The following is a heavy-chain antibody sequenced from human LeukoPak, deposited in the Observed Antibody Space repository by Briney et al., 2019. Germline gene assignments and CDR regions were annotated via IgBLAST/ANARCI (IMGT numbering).Heavy chain of an antibody. V-gene: IGHV3-30-3*01. CDR2: ISYDGSNK. Sequence: GGSLRLSCAASGFTFSSYAMHWVRQAPGKGLEWVAVISYDGSNKYYADSVKGRFTISRDNSKNTLYLQMNSLRAEDTAVYYCARDLDSSGWYDYWGQGTLVTLSS. D-gene: IGHD6-19*01. CDR1: GFTFSSYA. J-gene: IGHJ4*02. CDR3: ARDLDSSGWYDY.